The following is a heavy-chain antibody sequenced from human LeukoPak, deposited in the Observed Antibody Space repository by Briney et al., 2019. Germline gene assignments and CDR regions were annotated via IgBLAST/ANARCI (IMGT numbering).Heavy chain of an antibody. V-gene: IGHV3-64D*09. CDR3: VRGYSFGPYGMDV. CDR1: GFPFSSYA. Sequence: PGGSLRLSCSASGFPFSSYAMHWVRQAPGKGLEYVSAINSGGSTYYADSVKGRFTISRDNSKNTLYLQMSSLRDEDTAVYFCVRGYSFGPYGMDVWGQGTTVTVSS. CDR2: INSGGST. D-gene: IGHD2-15*01. J-gene: IGHJ6*02.